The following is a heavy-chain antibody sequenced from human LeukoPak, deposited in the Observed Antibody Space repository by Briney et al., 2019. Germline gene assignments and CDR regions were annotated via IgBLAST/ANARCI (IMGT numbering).Heavy chain of an antibody. Sequence: SGTLSLTCAVSGGSISSSNWRSWVRQPPGKGLEWIGEIYHSGSTNNNPSLKSRVTISVDKSKNQFSLKLSSVTAADTAVYYCARSHDYGDFSFDYWGQGTLVTVSS. V-gene: IGHV4-4*02. CDR3: ARSHDYGDFSFDY. D-gene: IGHD4-17*01. J-gene: IGHJ4*02. CDR1: GGSISSSNW. CDR2: IYHSGST.